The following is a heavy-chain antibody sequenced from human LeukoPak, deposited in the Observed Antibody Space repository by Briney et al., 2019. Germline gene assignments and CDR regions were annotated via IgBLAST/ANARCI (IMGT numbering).Heavy chain of an antibody. CDR3: ADYGSGSYIFDF. CDR2: ISSSGGST. CDR1: GITFSIYG. D-gene: IGHD3-10*01. Sequence: PGGSLRLSCAASGITFSIYGMSWVRQAPGKGLEWVSTISSSGGSTCYADSVKGRFTISRDNSKNTLYLQMNNVRGEDTAVYYCADYGSGSYIFDFWGQGTLVTVSS. J-gene: IGHJ4*02. V-gene: IGHV3-23*01.